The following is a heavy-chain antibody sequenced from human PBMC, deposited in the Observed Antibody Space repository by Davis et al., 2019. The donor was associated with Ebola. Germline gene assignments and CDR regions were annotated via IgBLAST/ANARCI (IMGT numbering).Heavy chain of an antibody. J-gene: IGHJ3*02. D-gene: IGHD2-8*01. Sequence: GESLKISCAASGFTFSSYSMNWVRQAPGKGLEWVSYISSSSSTIYYADSVKGRFTISRDNAKNSLYLQMNSLRDEDTAVYYCASDPSGVQAGLDAFDIWGQGTMVTVSS. V-gene: IGHV3-48*02. CDR3: ASDPSGVQAGLDAFDI. CDR1: GFTFSSYS. CDR2: ISSSSSTI.